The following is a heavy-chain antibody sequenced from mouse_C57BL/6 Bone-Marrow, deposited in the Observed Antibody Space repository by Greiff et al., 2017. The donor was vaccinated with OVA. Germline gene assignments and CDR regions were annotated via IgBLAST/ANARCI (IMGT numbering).Heavy chain of an antibody. J-gene: IGHJ3*01. CDR3: ARRRPWFAY. CDR1: GYTFTSYG. Sequence: QVQLQQSGAELARPGASVKLSCKASGYTFTSYGISWVKQRTGQGLEWIGEIYPRSGNTYYNEKFKGKATLTADKSSRTAYMELRSLTSEDSAVYFCARRRPWFAYWGQGTLVTVSA. V-gene: IGHV1-81*01. CDR2: IYPRSGNT. D-gene: IGHD1-2*01.